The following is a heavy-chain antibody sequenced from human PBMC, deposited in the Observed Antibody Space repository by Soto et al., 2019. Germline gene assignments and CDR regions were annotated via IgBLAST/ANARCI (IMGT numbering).Heavy chain of an antibody. V-gene: IGHV4-34*01. CDR1: GGSFSGYY. D-gene: IGHD2-15*01. J-gene: IGHJ6*03. CDR2: INHSGST. CDR3: ARGFRDIVVVVAATPVHYYMDV. Sequence: TSETLSLTCAVYGGSFSGYYWSWIRQPPGKGLEWIGEINHSGSTNYNPSLKSRVTISVDTSKNQFSLKLSSVTAADTAVYYCARGFRDIVVVVAATPVHYYMDVWGKGTTVTVSS.